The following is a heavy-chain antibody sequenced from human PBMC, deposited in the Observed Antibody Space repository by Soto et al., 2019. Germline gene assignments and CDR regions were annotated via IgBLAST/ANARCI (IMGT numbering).Heavy chain of an antibody. V-gene: IGHV3-30*18. CDR1: GFSSSDFG. J-gene: IGHJ6*02. Sequence: QVQLVESGGGVVQPGRSLRLSCAPSGFSSSDFGMHWVRQAPGKGLEWVAAISHDGSNQYYGDSVKGRFSISRDHSNNRLYLQMNNLKVEDSAIYFCAKETRSRAVTATRVNGMDVWGQGTTVTVSS. CDR2: ISHDGSNQ. CDR3: AKETRSRAVTATRVNGMDV. D-gene: IGHD2-21*02.